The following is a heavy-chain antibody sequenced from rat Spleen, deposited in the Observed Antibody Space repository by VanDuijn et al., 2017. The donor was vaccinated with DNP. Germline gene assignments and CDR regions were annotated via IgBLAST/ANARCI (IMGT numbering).Heavy chain of an antibody. CDR1: GFSLTKYH. Sequence: QVQLKESGPGLVQPSQTLSLTCTVSGFSLTKYHIHWIRQPPGKGLEWVGGIWSNGATSYTSTLQSRLSISRDTSKSQVFLRMDGPQTEDTATYYCARGDYSYWGQGVMVTVSS. CDR3: ARGDYSY. J-gene: IGHJ2*01. CDR2: IWSNGAT. V-gene: IGHV2-32*01. D-gene: IGHD1-7*01.